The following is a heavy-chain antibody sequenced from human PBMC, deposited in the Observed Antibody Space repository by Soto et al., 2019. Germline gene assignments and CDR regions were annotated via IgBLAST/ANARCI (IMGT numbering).Heavy chain of an antibody. CDR1: GFTFSNYA. CDR3: AKEIADIVVIPASISAYYALHV. D-gene: IGHD2-2*01. CDR2: ISGSDGSS. J-gene: IGHJ6*02. Sequence: EVHLLESGGGLVQPGGSLRLSCAASGFTFSNYAMSWVRQAPGKGLQWVSAISGSDGSSYYADSVKGRFTISRDNSKNTLYLQLNSLRAEDTAADYCAKEIADIVVIPASISAYYALHVWGQGTTVTVSS. V-gene: IGHV3-23*01.